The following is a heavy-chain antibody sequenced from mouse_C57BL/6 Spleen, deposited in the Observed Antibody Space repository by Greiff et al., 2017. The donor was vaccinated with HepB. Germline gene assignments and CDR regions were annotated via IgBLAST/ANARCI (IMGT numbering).Heavy chain of an antibody. V-gene: IGHV5-4*01. J-gene: IGHJ2*01. CDR1: GFTFSSYA. Sequence: EVQGVESGGGLVKPGGSLKLSCAASGFTFSSYAMSWVRQTPEKRLEWVATISDGGSYTYYPDNVKGRFTISRDTAKNNLYLQMSHLKSEDTAMYYCARDSDYGYFDYWGQGTTLTVSS. D-gene: IGHD1-1*01. CDR2: ISDGGSYT. CDR3: ARDSDYGYFDY.